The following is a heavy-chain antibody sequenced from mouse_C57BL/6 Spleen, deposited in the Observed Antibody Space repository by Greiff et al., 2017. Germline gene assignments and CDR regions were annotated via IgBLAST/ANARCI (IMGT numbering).Heavy chain of an antibody. J-gene: IGHJ3*01. CDR2: INYDGSST. V-gene: IGHV5-16*01. CDR3: ARDRDYYGSSYGFAY. Sequence: EVQLVESEGGLVQPGSSMKLSCTASGFTFCDYYMAWVRQVPEKGLEWVANINYDGSSTYYLDSLKSRFIISRDNAKNILYLQMSSLKSEDTATYYCARDRDYYGSSYGFAYWGQGTLVTVSA. CDR1: GFTFCDYY. D-gene: IGHD1-1*01.